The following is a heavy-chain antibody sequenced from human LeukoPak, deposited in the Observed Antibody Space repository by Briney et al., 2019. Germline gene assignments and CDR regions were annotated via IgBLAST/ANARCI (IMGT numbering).Heavy chain of an antibody. CDR2: IWYDGSNK. V-gene: IGHV3-33*06. D-gene: IGHD2-2*01. J-gene: IGHJ4*02. CDR3: AKSAVPGRYYFDY. CDR1: GFTFSNYG. Sequence: GRSLRLSCAASGFTFSNYGMHWVRQAPGKGLEGVAVIWYDGSNKYYADSVKGRFTISRDNSKNTLYLQMNSLRAEETAVYYCAKSAVPGRYYFDYWGQGNLVTVSS.